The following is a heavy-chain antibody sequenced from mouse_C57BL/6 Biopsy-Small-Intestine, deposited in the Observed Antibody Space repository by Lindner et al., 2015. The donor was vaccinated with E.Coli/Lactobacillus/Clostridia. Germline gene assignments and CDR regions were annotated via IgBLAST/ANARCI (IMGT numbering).Heavy chain of an antibody. J-gene: IGHJ4*01. Sequence: VQLQESGPELVKPGASVKISCKASGYSFTGYYMNWVKQSPEKSLEWIGEINPSTGGTTYNQKFKAKATLTVDKSSSTAYMQLKSLTSEDSAVYYCARSDDGYYGAMDYWGQGTSVTVSS. V-gene: IGHV1-42*01. CDR1: GYSFTGYY. D-gene: IGHD2-3*01. CDR2: INPSTGGT. CDR3: ARSDDGYYGAMDY.